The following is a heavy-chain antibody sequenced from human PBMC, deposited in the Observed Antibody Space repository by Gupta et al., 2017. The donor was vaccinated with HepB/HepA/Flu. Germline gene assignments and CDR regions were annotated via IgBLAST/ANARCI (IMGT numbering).Heavy chain of an antibody. CDR2: MNPNSGNT. CDR3: ARGSRVRKHNWFDP. CDR1: GYTLPSYD. J-gene: IGHJ5*02. Sequence: VQLVQSGAEVKKPGASVKVSCKASGYTLPSYDINWVRQATGQGLEWMGWMNPNSGNTGYAQKFQGRVTMTRNTSISTAYMELSSLRSEDTAVYYWARGSRVRKHNWFDPWGQGTLVTVSS. V-gene: IGHV1-8*01.